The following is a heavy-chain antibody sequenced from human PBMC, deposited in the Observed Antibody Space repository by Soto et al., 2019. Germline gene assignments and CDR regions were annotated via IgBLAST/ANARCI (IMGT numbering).Heavy chain of an antibody. CDR3: ARFGDYIDY. J-gene: IGHJ4*02. CDR2: IFYTGNT. Sequence: QLQLQESGPGLVKPSETLSLTCTVSGGSISSSNYYWGWIRQPPGKGLEWIGNIFYTGNTSYNTSLKSRVTIYLDTSKNQISLKLSSMTAADTAVYYCARFGDYIDYWGQGTLVTVSS. CDR1: GGSISSSNYY. V-gene: IGHV4-39*01. D-gene: IGHD3-10*01.